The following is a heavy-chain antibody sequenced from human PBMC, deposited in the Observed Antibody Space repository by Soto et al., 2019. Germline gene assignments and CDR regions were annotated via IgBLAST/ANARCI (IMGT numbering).Heavy chain of an antibody. D-gene: IGHD2-2*01. CDR1: GFTFTSSA. CDR3: AAGYCSSTSCYGWFDP. J-gene: IGHJ5*02. Sequence: QMQLVQSGPEVKKPGTSVKVSCKASGFTFTSSAMQWVRQARGQRLEWIGWIVVGGGNTNYAQKFQERVTITRDMSTSTAYMELSSLRSEDTAVYYCAAGYCSSTSCYGWFDPWGQGTLVTVSS. V-gene: IGHV1-58*02. CDR2: IVVGGGNT.